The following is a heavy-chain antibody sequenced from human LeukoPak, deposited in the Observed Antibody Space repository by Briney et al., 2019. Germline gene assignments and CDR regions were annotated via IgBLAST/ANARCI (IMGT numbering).Heavy chain of an antibody. Sequence: GGSLRLSCAASGFTFSSYWMHWVRQAPGKGLVWISRINSDGSSTSYADSVKGRFTISRDNAKNTLYLQMNSLRAEDTAVYYCARWGGYRYGYYYWGQGTLVTVSS. CDR2: INSDGSST. D-gene: IGHD5-18*01. CDR3: ARWGGYRYGYYY. CDR1: GFTFSSYW. V-gene: IGHV3-74*01. J-gene: IGHJ4*02.